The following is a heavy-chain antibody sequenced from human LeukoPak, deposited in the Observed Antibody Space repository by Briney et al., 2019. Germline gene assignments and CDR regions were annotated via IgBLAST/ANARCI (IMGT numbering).Heavy chain of an antibody. D-gene: IGHD3-3*01. CDR2: IYYSGST. Sequence: SETLSLTCTVSGGSLSSYYWSWIRQPPGKGLEWIGYIYYSGSTNYNPSLKSRVTISVDTSKNQFSLKLSSVTAADTAVYYCARTPRHDFWSGYYFFDYWGQGTLVTVSS. CDR3: ARTPRHDFWSGYYFFDY. V-gene: IGHV4-59*01. J-gene: IGHJ4*02. CDR1: GGSLSSYY.